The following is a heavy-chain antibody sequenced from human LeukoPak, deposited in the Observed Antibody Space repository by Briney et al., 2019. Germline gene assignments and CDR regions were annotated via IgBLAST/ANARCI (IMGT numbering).Heavy chain of an antibody. J-gene: IGHJ6*02. CDR2: ISSSGSTI. V-gene: IGHV3-48*03. CDR3: ARDYAFGATYYYYYGMDV. CDR1: GFTFSSYE. Sequence: GGSLRLSCAASGFTFSSYEMNWVRQAPGKGLEWVSYISSSGSTIYYADSVKGRFTISRDNAKNSLYLQMNRLRAEDTAVYYCARDYAFGATYYYYYGMDVWGQGTTVTVSS. D-gene: IGHD3-16*01.